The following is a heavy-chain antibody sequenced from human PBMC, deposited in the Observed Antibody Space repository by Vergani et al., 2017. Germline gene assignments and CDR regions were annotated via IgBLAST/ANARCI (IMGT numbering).Heavy chain of an antibody. Sequence: QLQLQESGPGLVKPSETLSLTCTVSGGSISSSSYYWGWIRQPPGKGLEWIGSIYYSGSTYYYPSLKSRIVIFVDTSKNQFSLTLTSVTAADTAVYYCASDTHSGQRADRWGQGILVTVTS. CDR1: GGSISSSSYY. CDR2: IYYSGST. D-gene: IGHD6-19*01. CDR3: ASDTHSGQRADR. V-gene: IGHV4-39*07. J-gene: IGHJ5*02.